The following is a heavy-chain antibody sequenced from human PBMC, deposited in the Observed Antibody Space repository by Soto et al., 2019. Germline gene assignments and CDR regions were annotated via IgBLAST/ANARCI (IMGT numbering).Heavy chain of an antibody. Sequence: ASVKVSCKASGGTFSSYAISWVRQAPGQGLEWMGGIIPIFGTANYAQKFQGRVTITADESTSTAYMELSSLRSEDTAVYYCTASNYCSSTSCYRGRWFDPWGQGTLVTVS. CDR2: IIPIFGTA. CDR1: GGTFSSYA. J-gene: IGHJ5*02. D-gene: IGHD2-2*01. V-gene: IGHV1-69*13. CDR3: TASNYCSSTSCYRGRWFDP.